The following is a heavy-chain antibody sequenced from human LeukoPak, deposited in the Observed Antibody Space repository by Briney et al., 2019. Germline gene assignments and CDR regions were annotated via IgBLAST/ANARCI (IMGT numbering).Heavy chain of an antibody. V-gene: IGHV3-9*01. D-gene: IGHD4-11*01. CDR3: AKDITATSEDAFDI. J-gene: IGHJ3*02. Sequence: GGSLRLSCAASGFTFDDYAMHWVRQGPGKGLEWVSGISWNSGRIDYADSEKGRFTISRDNAENSLYLQMNSLRGEDTAFYYCAKDITATSEDAFDIWGQGTMVTVSS. CDR1: GFTFDDYA. CDR2: ISWNSGRI.